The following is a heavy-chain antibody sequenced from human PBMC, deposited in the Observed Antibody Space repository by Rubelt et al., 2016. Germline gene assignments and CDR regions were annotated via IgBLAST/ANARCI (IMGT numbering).Heavy chain of an antibody. V-gene: IGHV4-39*01. D-gene: IGHD6-13*01. Sequence: QLQLQESGPGLVKPSETLSLTCTVSGGSISSSSYYWGWIRQPPGKGLEWIGSIYYSGSTYYNPSLKSRVTISVDTSKNQFSLKLSSVTAADTAVYYWARHGRAAARYYVGGQGTTVTVSS. CDR1: GGSISSSSYY. CDR3: ARHGRAAARYYV. J-gene: IGHJ6*02. CDR2: IYYSGST.